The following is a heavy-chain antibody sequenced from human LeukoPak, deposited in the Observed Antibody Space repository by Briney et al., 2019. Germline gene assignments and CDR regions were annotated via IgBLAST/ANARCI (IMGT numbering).Heavy chain of an antibody. CDR2: ISSSSSYI. CDR3: ARMVRGGLFDY. D-gene: IGHD3-10*01. J-gene: IGHJ4*02. CDR1: GFTFSSYS. Sequence: LGGSLRLSCAASGFTFSSYSMNWVRQAPGKGLEWVSSISSSSSYIYYADSVKGRFTISRDNAKNSLYLQMNNLRAEDTAVYYCARMVRGGLFDYWGQGTLVTVSS. V-gene: IGHV3-21*01.